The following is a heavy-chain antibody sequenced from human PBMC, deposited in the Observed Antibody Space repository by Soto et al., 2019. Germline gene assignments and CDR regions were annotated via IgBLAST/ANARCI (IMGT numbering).Heavy chain of an antibody. Sequence: QVQLVQSGAEVQKPGSSVRVSCKASGGSIRHHAINWVRQAPGQGLEWIGGYIPILDSAKYAQKFQGRVTSSAYESARTVYMEVSSLRFEDMAIYDCARDYTSLMGILMDVWGQGTTVTVSS. CDR1: GGSIRHHA. V-gene: IGHV1-69*01. CDR2: YIPILDSA. J-gene: IGHJ6*02. CDR3: ARDYTSLMGILMDV.